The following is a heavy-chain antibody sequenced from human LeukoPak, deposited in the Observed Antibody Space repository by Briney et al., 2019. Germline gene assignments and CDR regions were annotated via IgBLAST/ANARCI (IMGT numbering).Heavy chain of an antibody. CDR2: INHSGST. V-gene: IGHV4-34*01. Sequence: SETLSLTCAVYGGSFSGYYWSWIRQPPGKGLEWIGEINHSGSTNYNPSLKSRVTISVDTSKNQFSLKLSSVTAADPAVYYCARGGGRYSSSWYRLDYWGQGTLVTVSS. D-gene: IGHD6-13*01. CDR3: ARGGGRYSSSWYRLDY. J-gene: IGHJ4*02. CDR1: GGSFSGYY.